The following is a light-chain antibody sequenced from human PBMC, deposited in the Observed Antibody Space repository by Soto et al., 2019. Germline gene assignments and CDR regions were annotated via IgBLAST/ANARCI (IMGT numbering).Light chain of an antibody. CDR2: TTS. V-gene: IGKV1-39*01. CDR3: QQSYTTPPA. CDR1: QSVSIY. Sequence: DIQMTQSPSSLSASVGDRVTITCRASQSVSIYLNWYQQKPGKAPKLLIYTTSSLQSEVPSRFSSSGSRTDFTLTISSLQPEDFATYYCQQSYTTPPAFGQGTKVEVE. J-gene: IGKJ1*01.